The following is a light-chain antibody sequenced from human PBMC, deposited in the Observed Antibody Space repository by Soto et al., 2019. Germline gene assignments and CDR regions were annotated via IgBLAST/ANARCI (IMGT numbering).Light chain of an antibody. J-gene: IGLJ1*01. CDR2: DVS. V-gene: IGLV2-14*01. CDR1: SSDVGGYNY. CDR3: SSYTSSSTLGV. Sequence: QSVLTQPASVSGSPGQSITISCTGTSSDVGGYNYVSWYQQHPGKAPKLMIYDVSNRPSGVANRFSDSKSGNTASLTISGLQAEDEADYYCSSYTSSSTLGVFGTGTKVTVL.